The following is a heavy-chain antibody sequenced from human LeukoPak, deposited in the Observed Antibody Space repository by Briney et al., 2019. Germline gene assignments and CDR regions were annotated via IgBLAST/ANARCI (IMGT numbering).Heavy chain of an antibody. D-gene: IGHD3-22*01. V-gene: IGHV3-7*01. Sequence: GGSLRLSCAAPGFSFSNSWMSWVRQAPGKGLEWLANIKQDGSERYYVDSVRGRFTISRDNAKNSLFLQMNTLGAEDTAMYYCAKDSSAAYWGQGTLVTVSS. CDR2: IKQDGSER. CDR3: AKDSSAAY. CDR1: GFSFSNSW. J-gene: IGHJ4*02.